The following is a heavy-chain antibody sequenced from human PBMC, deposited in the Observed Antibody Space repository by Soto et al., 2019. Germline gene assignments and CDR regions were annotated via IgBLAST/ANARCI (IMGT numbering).Heavy chain of an antibody. CDR3: AKDGGRGTLWFGGLTL. D-gene: IGHD3-10*01. CDR2: ISWNSGSI. Sequence: GGSLRLSCAASGFTFDDYAMHWVRQAPGKGLEWVSGISWNSGSIGHADSVKGRFTISRDNAKNSLYLQMKSLRAEDTALYYCAKDGGRGTLWFGGLTLWGQGTLVTVSS. CDR1: GFTFDDYA. J-gene: IGHJ4*02. V-gene: IGHV3-9*01.